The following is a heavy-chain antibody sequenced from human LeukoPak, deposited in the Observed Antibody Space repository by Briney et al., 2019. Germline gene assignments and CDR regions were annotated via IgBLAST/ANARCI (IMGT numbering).Heavy chain of an antibody. CDR2: INPSDSDT. CDR1: EYSFTNYW. CDR3: ARAWNFDY. V-gene: IGHV5-51*01. J-gene: IGHJ4*02. Sequence: GKSLKISCKGSEYSFTNYWIAWVRQMPGRGLEWMVIINPSDSDTRYSPSFRGQVTISADKSISTAYLQWSSLKASDSAMYYCARAWNFDYWGQGTLVTVSS. D-gene: IGHD1-1*01.